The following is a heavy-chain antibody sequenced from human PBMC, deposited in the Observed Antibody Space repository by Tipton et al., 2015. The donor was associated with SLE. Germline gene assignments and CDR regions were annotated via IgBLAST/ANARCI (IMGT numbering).Heavy chain of an antibody. J-gene: IGHJ4*02. D-gene: IGHD7-27*01. Sequence: TLSLTCTVSGGSISSSSYYWGWIRQPPGKGLEWIGSIYYSGSTYYSPSLKSRVTISVDTSKNQFSLKLSSVTAADTAVYYCAAWGYGYFDYWGQGTLVTVSS. V-gene: IGHV4-39*07. CDR3: AAWGYGYFDY. CDR1: GGSISSSSYY. CDR2: IYYSGST.